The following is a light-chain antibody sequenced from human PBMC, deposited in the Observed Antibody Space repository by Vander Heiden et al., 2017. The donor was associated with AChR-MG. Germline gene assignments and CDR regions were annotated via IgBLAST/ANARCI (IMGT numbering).Light chain of an antibody. V-gene: IGKV1-5*03. CDR3: QQYNDYLAT. CDR2: KAS. J-gene: IGKJ4*01. CDR1: HGIGGW. Sequence: DTQMTQSPSTLSASVGDRVTITCRASHGIGGWLAWYQQKPGKAPNLPIYKASTLETGVPSRFSGSVSGTEFTLTISSLQPDDFATYYCQQYNDYLATFGGGTKVEI.